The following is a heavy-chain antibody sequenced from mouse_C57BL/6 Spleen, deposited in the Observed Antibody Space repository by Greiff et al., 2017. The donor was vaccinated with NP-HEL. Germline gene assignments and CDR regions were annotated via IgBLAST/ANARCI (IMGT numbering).Heavy chain of an antibody. CDR3: ARANWMFAC. D-gene: IGHD4-1*01. CDR1: GFTFSDYG. J-gene: IGHJ3*01. V-gene: IGHV5-17*01. CDR2: ISSGSSTI. Sequence: EVMLVESGGGLVKPGGSLKLSCAASGFTFSDYGMHWVRQAPEKGLEWVAYISSGSSTIYYADTVKGRFTISRDTAKNTLFLQMSSLRSEDTAMYYCARANWMFACWGQGTLVTVSA.